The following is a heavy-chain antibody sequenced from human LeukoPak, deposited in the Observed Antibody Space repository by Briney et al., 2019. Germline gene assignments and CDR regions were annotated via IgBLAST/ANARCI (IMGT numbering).Heavy chain of an antibody. CDR1: GFTVSSNY. CDR3: ARSTTGTIYYYYYMDV. Sequence: PGGSLGLSCAASGFTVSSNYMSWVRQAPGKGLEWVSAISGSGGSTYYADSVKGRFTISRDNSKNTLYLQMNSLRAEDTAVYYCARSTTGTIYYYYYMDVWGKGTTVTVSS. CDR2: ISGSGGST. D-gene: IGHD1-1*01. V-gene: IGHV3-53*05. J-gene: IGHJ6*03.